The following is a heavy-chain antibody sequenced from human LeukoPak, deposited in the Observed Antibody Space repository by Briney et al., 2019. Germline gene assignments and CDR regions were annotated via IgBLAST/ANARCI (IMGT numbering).Heavy chain of an antibody. D-gene: IGHD3-22*01. CDR3: ARYYYDSSGYYLDY. V-gene: IGHV4-59*08. CDR1: GGSISSYY. J-gene: IGHJ4*02. Sequence: SETLSLTCTVSGGSISSYYWSWIRQPPGKGLEWIGYIYYSGSTNYNPSLKSRVTISVDTSKNQFSLKLSSVTAADTAVYYRARYYYDSSGYYLDYWGQGTLVTVSS. CDR2: IYYSGST.